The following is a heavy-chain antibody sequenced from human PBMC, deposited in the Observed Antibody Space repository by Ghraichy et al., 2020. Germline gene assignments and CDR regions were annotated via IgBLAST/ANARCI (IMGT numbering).Heavy chain of an antibody. CDR1: GFSFDGYN. CDR2: ITSSGRTI. CDR3: ARGSMVVRYFYYDGMDV. D-gene: IGHD2-21*01. V-gene: IGHV3-48*02. J-gene: IGHJ6*02. Sequence: GGSLRLSCVGSGFSFDGYNMNWVRQAPGKSLEWVSCITSSGRTIAYADSVRGRFTISRDNAQNSLYLQMKSLRDEDTAVYYCARGSMVVRYFYYDGMDVCGQGTTVTVSS.